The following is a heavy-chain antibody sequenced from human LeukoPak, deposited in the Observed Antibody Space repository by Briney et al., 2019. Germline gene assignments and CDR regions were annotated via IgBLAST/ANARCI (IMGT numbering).Heavy chain of an antibody. D-gene: IGHD6-13*01. V-gene: IGHV3-7*01. CDR1: GFTFSSYW. CDR3: ARDRGSSSSGGWFDP. Sequence: GGSLRLSCAASGFTFSSYWMGWVRQAPGKGLEWVANIKQDGSEKYYVDSVKGRFTISRDNAKNSLYLQMNSLRAEDTAVYYCARDRGSSSSGGWFDPWGQGTLVTVSS. J-gene: IGHJ5*02. CDR2: IKQDGSEK.